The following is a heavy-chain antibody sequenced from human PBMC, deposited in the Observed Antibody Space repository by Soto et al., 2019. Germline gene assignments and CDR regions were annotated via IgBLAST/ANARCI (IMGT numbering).Heavy chain of an antibody. CDR2: IYHSGST. J-gene: IGHJ4*02. V-gene: IGHV4-4*02. CDR1: GGSISSSNW. D-gene: IGHD4-17*01. CDR3: ARGLSVTVTTPSYYFDY. Sequence: SETLSLTCAVSGGSISSSNWWSWVRQPPGKGLEWIGEIYHSGSTNYNPSLKSRVTISVDKSKNQFSLKLSSVTAADTAVYYCARGLSVTVTTPSYYFDYWGQGTLVTVSS.